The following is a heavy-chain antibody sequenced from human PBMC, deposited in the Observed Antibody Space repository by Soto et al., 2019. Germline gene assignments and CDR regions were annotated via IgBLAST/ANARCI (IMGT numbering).Heavy chain of an antibody. CDR3: SSTYYDFCSGYYGYYYYYYMDV. Sequence: PSETLSLTCTVSGGSISSGGYYWSWIRQHPGKGQEWIGYIYYSGSTYYNPSLKSRVTISVDTSKNQFSLKLSSVTAADTAVYYCSSTYYDFCSGYYGYYYYYYMDVWGKGTTVTVSS. V-gene: IGHV4-31*03. D-gene: IGHD3-3*01. J-gene: IGHJ6*03. CDR1: GGSISSGGYY. CDR2: IYYSGST.